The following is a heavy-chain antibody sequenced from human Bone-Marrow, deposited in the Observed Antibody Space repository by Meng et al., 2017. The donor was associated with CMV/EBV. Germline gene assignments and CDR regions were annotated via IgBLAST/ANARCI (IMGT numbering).Heavy chain of an antibody. Sequence: SETVSLTCTVSGGSISSSSYYWGWIRQPPGKGLEWIGSIYYSGSTYYNPSLKSRVTISVDTSKNQFSLKLSSVTAADTAVYYCARDERRGYCSSASCPDYGMDVWGQGTTVTVSS. CDR1: GGSISSSSYY. CDR2: IYYSGST. V-gene: IGHV4-39*07. CDR3: ARDERRGYCSSASCPDYGMDV. D-gene: IGHD2-2*01. J-gene: IGHJ6*02.